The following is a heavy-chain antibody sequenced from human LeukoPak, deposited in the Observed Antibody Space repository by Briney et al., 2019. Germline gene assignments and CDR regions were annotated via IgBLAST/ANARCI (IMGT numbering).Heavy chain of an antibody. Sequence: SETLSLTCTVSGGSISSYYWSWIRQPPGKGLEWIGYIYYSGSTNYNPSLKSRVTISVDTSKNQFSLKLSSVTAADTAVYYCARLITGTTTAFDIWGQGTMVTVSS. CDR3: ARLITGTTTAFDI. J-gene: IGHJ3*02. D-gene: IGHD1-7*01. V-gene: IGHV4-59*12. CDR1: GGSISSYY. CDR2: IYYSGST.